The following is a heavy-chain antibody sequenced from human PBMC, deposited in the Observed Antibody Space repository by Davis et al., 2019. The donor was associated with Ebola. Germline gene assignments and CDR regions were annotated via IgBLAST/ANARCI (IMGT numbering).Heavy chain of an antibody. CDR2: INPNSGGT. J-gene: IGHJ4*02. CDR1: GYTFTGYF. D-gene: IGHD1-1*01. CDR3: ARLGSSNWNDY. V-gene: IGHV1-2*02. Sequence: ASVKVSCKTSGYTFTGYFIHWVRQAPGQGLEWMGWINPNSGGTMYAQKFQDRVTMTRDTSITTAYMELSGLRSGDTAVYYCARLGSSNWNDYWGQGTLVTVSS.